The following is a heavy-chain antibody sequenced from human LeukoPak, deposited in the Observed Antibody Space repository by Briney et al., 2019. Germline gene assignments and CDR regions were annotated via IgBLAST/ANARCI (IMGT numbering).Heavy chain of an antibody. CDR2: IYYSGST. J-gene: IGHJ2*01. CDR1: GGSISSHY. V-gene: IGHV4-59*11. CDR3: AKAMSSAWNFDL. Sequence: SDTQSLTCTVSGGSISSHYWSWIRQPPGKGLEWIGYIYYSGSTNFNPSLQSRVTLSVAKSKNQFSLKLNSVTAADTAVYYCAKAMSSAWNFDLWGRGTLVTVSS. D-gene: IGHD3-10*01.